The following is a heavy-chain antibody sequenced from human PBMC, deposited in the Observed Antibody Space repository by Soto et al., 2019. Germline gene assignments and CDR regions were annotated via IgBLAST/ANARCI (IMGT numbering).Heavy chain of an antibody. Sequence: GGSLRLSCAASGFTFSSYAMSWVRQAPGKGLEWVSAISGSGCSTYYADSVKGRFTISRDNSKNTLYLQMNSLRAEDTAVYYCAKALSDGYNYDAFDIWGQGTMVTVSS. CDR1: GFTFSSYA. V-gene: IGHV3-23*01. J-gene: IGHJ3*02. D-gene: IGHD5-12*01. CDR3: AKALSDGYNYDAFDI. CDR2: ISGSGCST.